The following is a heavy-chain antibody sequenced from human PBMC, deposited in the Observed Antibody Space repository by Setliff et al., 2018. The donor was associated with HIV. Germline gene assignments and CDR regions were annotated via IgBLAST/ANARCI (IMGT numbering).Heavy chain of an antibody. V-gene: IGHV4-59*01. CDR1: GVSISNYY. J-gene: IGHJ6*02. D-gene: IGHD3-22*01. Sequence: PSETLSLTCTVSGVSISNYYWSWIRQPPGKGLEWIGYMYYSGNTNYNPSLKSRVTISVDTSKSQFSLKLNSVTAANAAVYYCARKHDDDRGGGMDVWGQGTTVTVSS. CDR3: ARKHDDDRGGGMDV. CDR2: MYYSGNT.